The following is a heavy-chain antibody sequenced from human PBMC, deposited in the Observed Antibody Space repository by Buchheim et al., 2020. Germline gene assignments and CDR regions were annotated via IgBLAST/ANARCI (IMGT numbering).Heavy chain of an antibody. CDR3: AKKPLSSGYAPFDH. D-gene: IGHD3-22*01. J-gene: IGHJ4*02. CDR1: GFTFSSYA. Sequence: EVQLLESGGGLVQPGGSLRLSCAASGFTFSSYAMSWVRQAPGKGLERVSAISGSGGSTYYAESVKGRFTISRGNSKNTLHVQMNSLRAEDTAVYYCAKKPLSSGYAPFDHWGQGTL. CDR2: ISGSGGST. V-gene: IGHV3-23*01.